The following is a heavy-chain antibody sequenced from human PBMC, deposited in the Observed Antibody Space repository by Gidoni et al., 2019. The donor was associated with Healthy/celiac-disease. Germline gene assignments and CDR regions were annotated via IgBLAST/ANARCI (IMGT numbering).Heavy chain of an antibody. CDR2: INPNSGGT. Sequence: QVPLVQSGAEVKQPGASVKVSCKASGYTFTGYYMHWVRQAPGQGLEWMGRINPNSGGTNLAQRFQGRVTMTRDTSISTAYMELSRLRSDDTAVYYCARDSQWLVNFDYWGQGTLVTVSS. CDR3: ARDSQWLVNFDY. CDR1: GYTFTGYY. D-gene: IGHD6-19*01. V-gene: IGHV1-2*06. J-gene: IGHJ4*02.